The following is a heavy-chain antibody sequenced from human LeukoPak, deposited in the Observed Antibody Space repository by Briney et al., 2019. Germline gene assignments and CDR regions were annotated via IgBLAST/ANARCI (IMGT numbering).Heavy chain of an antibody. CDR2: ISYDGSNK. CDR3: AKDLRYSNYIWPIDY. V-gene: IGHV3-30*18. CDR1: GFTFSSYG. D-gene: IGHD4-11*01. Sequence: GGSLRLSCAASGFTFSSYGMHWVRQAPGKGLEWVAVISYDGSNKYYADSVKGRFTISRDNSKNTLYLQMNSLRAEDTAVYYCAKDLRYSNYIWPIDYWGQGTLVTVSS. J-gene: IGHJ4*02.